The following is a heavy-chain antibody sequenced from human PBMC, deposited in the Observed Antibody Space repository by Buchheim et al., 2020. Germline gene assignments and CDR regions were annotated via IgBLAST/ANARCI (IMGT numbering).Heavy chain of an antibody. Sequence: EVQLVESGGGLVKPGGSLRLSCAASGFTFSSYSMNWVRQAPGKGLEWVSSISGSSSYIYYADSVKGRFTISRDNAKNSLYLQMNSLRAEDTAVYYCARALYGGIFDYWGQGTL. CDR2: ISGSSSYI. D-gene: IGHD4-23*01. V-gene: IGHV3-21*01. CDR1: GFTFSSYS. J-gene: IGHJ4*02. CDR3: ARALYGGIFDY.